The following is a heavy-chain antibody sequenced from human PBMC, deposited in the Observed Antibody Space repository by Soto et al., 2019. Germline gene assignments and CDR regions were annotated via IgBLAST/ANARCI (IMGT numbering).Heavy chain of an antibody. V-gene: IGHV1-8*01. D-gene: IGHD6-13*01. J-gene: IGHJ4*02. CDR2: MNPNSGNT. Sequence: ASVKVSCKASGYTFTSYDIDWVRQATGQGLEWMGWMNPNSGNTGYAQKFQGRVTMTRDTSASTAYMELRSLRSDDTAVYYCARDHKIGAAGTRYFDYWGQGTLITVSS. CDR1: GYTFTSYD. CDR3: ARDHKIGAAGTRYFDY.